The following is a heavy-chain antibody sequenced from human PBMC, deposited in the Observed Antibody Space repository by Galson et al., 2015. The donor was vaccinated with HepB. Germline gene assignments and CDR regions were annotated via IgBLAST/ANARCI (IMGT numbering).Heavy chain of an antibody. J-gene: IGHJ4*02. CDR3: ARSNEFGEYFDY. D-gene: IGHD3-10*01. V-gene: IGHV2-70*01. Sequence: TRLTISKDTSKNQVVLTMTNMDPVDTATYYCARSNEFGEYFDYWGQGTLVTVSS.